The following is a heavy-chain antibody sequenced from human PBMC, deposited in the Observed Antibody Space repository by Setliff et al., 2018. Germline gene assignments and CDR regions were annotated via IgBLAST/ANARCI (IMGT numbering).Heavy chain of an antibody. J-gene: IGHJ6*03. CDR2: IKRRGDGGTI. CDR1: GFSFSDAW. D-gene: IGHD3-16*01. Sequence: PGGSLRLSCAASGFSFSDAWMNWVRQAPGKGLEWVGRIKRRGDGGTIDYAAPVKGRFTISREDSKDTLYLQMNSLRSEDTAVYFCARVYCRHSCLVESYMDVWGNGTTVTVSS. V-gene: IGHV3-15*07. CDR3: ARVYCRHSCLVESYMDV.